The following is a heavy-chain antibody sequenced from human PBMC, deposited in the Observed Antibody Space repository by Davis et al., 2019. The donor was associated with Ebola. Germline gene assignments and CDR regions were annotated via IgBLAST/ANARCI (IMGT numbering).Heavy chain of an antibody. Sequence: GESLKISCAASGFVFSNYDISWVRQVPGKGLEWVSTVSGSGGHTHYSDSVRGRFTISRDNSKNTLYLQMNSLRAEETATYYCARYCHYTDCSYFDCWGQGTMVAVSS. D-gene: IGHD2-15*01. CDR3: ARYCHYTDCSYFDC. CDR1: GFVFSNYD. J-gene: IGHJ4*02. CDR2: VSGSGGHT. V-gene: IGHV3-23*01.